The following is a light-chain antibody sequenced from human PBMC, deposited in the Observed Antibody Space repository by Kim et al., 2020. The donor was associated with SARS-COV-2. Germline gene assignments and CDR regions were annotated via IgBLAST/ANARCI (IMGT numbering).Light chain of an antibody. CDR2: GAS. Sequence: DIQMTQSPSSLSASVGDRVTITCWASQRISNFLNWYQQKPGNAPKLLIYGASSLQSGVPSRFTGSGSGTDFTLTVSSLQPEDFATYYCQQSYATPHTFGQGTKLEI. J-gene: IGKJ2*01. CDR3: QQSYATPHT. V-gene: IGKV1-39*01. CDR1: QRISNF.